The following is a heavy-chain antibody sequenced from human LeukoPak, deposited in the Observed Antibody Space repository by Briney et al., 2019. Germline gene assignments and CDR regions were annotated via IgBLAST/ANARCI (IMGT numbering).Heavy chain of an antibody. D-gene: IGHD3-10*01. J-gene: IGHJ4*02. CDR2: IYYSGNT. V-gene: IGHV4-39*07. CDR3: ARDDTPYGSGSYSD. Sequence: SETLSLTCTVSGGSISSSSYYWGWIRQPQGEGLEWIGSIYYSGNTYYNPSLKSRVTISVDTSKNQFSLKLSSVTAADTAVYYCARDDTPYGSGSYSDWGQGTLVSVSS. CDR1: GGSISSSSYY.